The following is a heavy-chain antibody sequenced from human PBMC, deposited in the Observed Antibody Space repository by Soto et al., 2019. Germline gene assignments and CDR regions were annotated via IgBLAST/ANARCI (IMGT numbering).Heavy chain of an antibody. Sequence: SETLSLTCTVSGGSISRGGYYWSWIRQHPGKGLEWIGYIYYSGSTNYNPSLKSRVTISGDTSKNQFSLKLSSVTAADTAVYYCARGSPYYYDSSGYYYIFDSWGQGPLVTSPQ. CDR2: IYYSGST. CDR3: ARGSPYYYDSSGYYYIFDS. D-gene: IGHD3-22*01. J-gene: IGHJ4*02. V-gene: IGHV4-61*08. CDR1: GGSISRGGYY.